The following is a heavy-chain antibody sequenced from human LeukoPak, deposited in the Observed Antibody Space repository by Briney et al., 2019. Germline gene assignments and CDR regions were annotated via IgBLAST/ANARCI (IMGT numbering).Heavy chain of an antibody. CDR2: IYYSGST. D-gene: IGHD6-13*01. CDR1: GGSISSGGYY. CDR3: ARYSSSWSVIDY. V-gene: IGHV4-61*08. Sequence: SETLSLTCTVSGGSISSGGYYWSWIRQHPGKGLEWIGYIYYSGSTNYNPSLKSRVTISVDTSKNQFSLKLSSVTAADTAVYYCARYSSSWSVIDYWGQGTLVTVSS. J-gene: IGHJ4*02.